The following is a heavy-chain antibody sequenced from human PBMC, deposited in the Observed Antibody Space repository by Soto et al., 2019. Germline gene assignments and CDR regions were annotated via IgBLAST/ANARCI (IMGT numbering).Heavy chain of an antibody. V-gene: IGHV1-58*02. D-gene: IGHD4-17*01. Sequence: GASVKVSCKASRFTFTSSAMQWVRQARGQRLEWIGWIVVGSGNTNYAQKFQERVTITRDMSASTAYMELSSLRSEDTAVYYCAAVPSYYGDSLFDYWGQGTLVTVSS. CDR2: IVVGSGNT. CDR3: AAVPSYYGDSLFDY. CDR1: RFTFTSSA. J-gene: IGHJ4*02.